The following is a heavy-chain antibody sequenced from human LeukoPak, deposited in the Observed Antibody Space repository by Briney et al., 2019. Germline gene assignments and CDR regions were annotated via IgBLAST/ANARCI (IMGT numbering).Heavy chain of an antibody. CDR1: GFTFTNYA. CDR2: ISGSGGST. V-gene: IGHV3-23*01. CDR3: ARGGAARPFLSPRTFDY. Sequence: GGSLRLSCAASGFTFTNYAMSWVRQAPGKGLEWVSTISGSGGSTYYADSVKGRFTISRDNSKNTLYLQMNSLRAEDTAVYYCARGGAARPFLSPRTFDYWGQGTLVTVSS. D-gene: IGHD6-6*01. J-gene: IGHJ4*02.